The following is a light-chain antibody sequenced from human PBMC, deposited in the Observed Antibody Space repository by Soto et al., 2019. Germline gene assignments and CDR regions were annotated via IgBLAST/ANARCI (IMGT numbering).Light chain of an antibody. V-gene: IGKV1-12*01. J-gene: IGKJ3*01. CDR3: QQANSFPLT. Sequence: DIQMTQSPSSVSASVGDRVTITCRASQGINSWLAWYQQKPGKVPKLLIYAASSLQSGVPSRFSGSGSGTDFTLTISSLQPEDFATYYCQQANSFPLTFGPGTKVDIK. CDR1: QGINSW. CDR2: AAS.